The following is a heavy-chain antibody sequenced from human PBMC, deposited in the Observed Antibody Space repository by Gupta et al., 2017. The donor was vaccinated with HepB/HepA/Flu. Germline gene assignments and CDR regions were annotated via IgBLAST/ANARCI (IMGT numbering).Heavy chain of an antibody. D-gene: IGHD4-23*01. CDR2: ISGSGGST. V-gene: IGHV3-23*01. CDR1: GFTFSSYA. Sequence: EVQLLESGGGLVQPGGSLRLSCAASGFTFSSYALSWVRQAPGKGLEWVSAISGSGGSTYYADSVKGRFTISRDNSKNTLYLQMNSLRAEDTAVYYCAKDGKELGYFDYWGQGTLVTVSS. J-gene: IGHJ4*02. CDR3: AKDGKELGYFDY.